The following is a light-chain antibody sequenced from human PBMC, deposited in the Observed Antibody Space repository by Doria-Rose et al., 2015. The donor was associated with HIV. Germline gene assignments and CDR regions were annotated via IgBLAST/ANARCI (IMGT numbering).Light chain of an antibody. Sequence: DIRVTQSPSSLSASVGDRVTITCRVSQSTGSFVSWYQQKPGKDTKLLIYAASSLHNGVPSRFSGSGSGTDFTPTISSLQPEDFATYFCRQSYSTPLTFGGGTKVEIK. CDR2: AAS. J-gene: IGKJ4*01. V-gene: IGKV1-39*01. CDR3: RQSYSTPLT. CDR1: QSTGSF.